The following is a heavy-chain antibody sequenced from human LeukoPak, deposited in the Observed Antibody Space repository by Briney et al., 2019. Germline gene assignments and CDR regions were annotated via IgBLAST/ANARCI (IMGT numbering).Heavy chain of an antibody. J-gene: IGHJ4*02. V-gene: IGHV3-74*01. D-gene: IGHD3-3*01. CDR3: ARAFGVVKGHY. CDR2: INSDGSST. CDR1: GFTFSSYW. Sequence: GGSLRLSCAVSGFTFSSYWMHWVRQAPGKGLVWVSRINSDGSSTSYADSVKGRFTISRDNAKNTLYLQMNSLRAEDTAVYYCARAFGVVKGHYWGQGTLVTVSS.